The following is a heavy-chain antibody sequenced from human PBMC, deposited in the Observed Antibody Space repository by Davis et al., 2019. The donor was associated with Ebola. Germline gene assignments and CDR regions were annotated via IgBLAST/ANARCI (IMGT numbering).Heavy chain of an antibody. CDR1: GFTFSSYS. CDR2: ISSSSSYI. J-gene: IGHJ6*02. CDR3: ARVGATTEDV. V-gene: IGHV3-21*01. Sequence: PGGSLRLSCAASGFTFSSYSMNWVRQAPGKGLEWVLSISSSSSYIYYADSVKGRFTISRDNAKNSLYLQMNSLRADDTAVYYCARVGATTEDVWGQGTTVTVSS. D-gene: IGHD4-11*01.